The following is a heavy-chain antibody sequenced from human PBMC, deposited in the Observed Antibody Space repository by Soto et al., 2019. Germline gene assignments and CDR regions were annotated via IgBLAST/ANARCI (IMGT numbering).Heavy chain of an antibody. J-gene: IGHJ4*02. CDR3: ARSGPLDYGDYGY. Sequence: PSETLSLTCTVSGGSISRHAYYWSWIRQPPGKGLEWIGYIYYSGSTNYNPSLKSRVTISVDTSKNQFSLKLSSVTAADTAVYYCARSGPLDYGDYGYWGQGTLVTVSS. CDR1: GGSISRHAYY. V-gene: IGHV4-61*08. D-gene: IGHD4-17*01. CDR2: IYYSGST.